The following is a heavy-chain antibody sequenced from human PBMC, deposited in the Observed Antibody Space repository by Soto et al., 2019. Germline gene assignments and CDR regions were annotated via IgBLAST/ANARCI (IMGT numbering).Heavy chain of an antibody. J-gene: IGHJ6*02. CDR1: GFTFSSYG. V-gene: IGHV3-30*18. CDR3: AKEGTHFGTYYYGMDV. CDR2: ISYDGSNK. D-gene: IGHD6-13*01. Sequence: QVQLVESGGGVVQPGRSLRLSCAASGFTFSSYGMHWVRQAPGKGLEWVAVISYDGSNKYYEDSVKGRFTISRDNSKNTLYLQMNSLRAEDTAVYYCAKEGTHFGTYYYGMDVWGQGTTVTVSS.